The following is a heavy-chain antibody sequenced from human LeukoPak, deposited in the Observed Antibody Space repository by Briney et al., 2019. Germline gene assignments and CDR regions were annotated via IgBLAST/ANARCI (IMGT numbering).Heavy chain of an antibody. CDR3: AKDRERGYYDSSGYYSA. CDR1: GFTFSSYG. V-gene: IGHV3-33*06. D-gene: IGHD3-22*01. Sequence: GGSLRLSCAASGFTFSSYGMHWVRQAPGKGLEWVAVIWYDGSNKYYADSVKGRFTISRDNSKNTLYLQMNSLRAEDTAVYYCAKDRERGYYDSSGYYSAWGQGTLVTVSS. CDR2: IWYDGSNK. J-gene: IGHJ5*02.